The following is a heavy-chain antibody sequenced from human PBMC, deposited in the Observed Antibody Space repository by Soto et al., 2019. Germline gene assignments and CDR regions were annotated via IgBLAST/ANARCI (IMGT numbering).Heavy chain of an antibody. CDR2: ISSSSSYI. V-gene: IGHV3-21*01. J-gene: IGHJ4*02. CDR1: GFTFSSYS. Sequence: SLRLSCAASGFTFSSYSMNWVRQAPGKGLEWVSSISSSSSYIYYADSVKGRFTISRDNAKNSLYLQMNSLRAEDTAVYYCARDDSSSSPPHFDYWGQGTLVTVSS. CDR3: ARDDSSSSPPHFDY. D-gene: IGHD6-6*01.